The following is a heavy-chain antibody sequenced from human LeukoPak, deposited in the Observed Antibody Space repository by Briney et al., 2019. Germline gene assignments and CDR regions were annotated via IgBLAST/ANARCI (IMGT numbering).Heavy chain of an antibody. CDR3: ATRPPMVRVVHVDY. CDR2: FDPEDGET. CDR1: GYTLTEFS. D-gene: IGHD3-10*01. V-gene: IGHV1-24*01. Sequence: ASVKVSCKVSGYTLTEFSMHWVRQAPGKGLEWMGGFDPEDGETIYAQKFQGRVTMTEDTSTDTAYMELSSLRSEDTAVYYCATRPPMVRVVHVDYWGQGTLVTVSS. J-gene: IGHJ4*02.